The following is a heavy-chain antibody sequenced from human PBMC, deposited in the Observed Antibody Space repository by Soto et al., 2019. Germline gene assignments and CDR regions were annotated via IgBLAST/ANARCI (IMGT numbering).Heavy chain of an antibody. J-gene: IGHJ4*02. D-gene: IGHD5-18*01. V-gene: IGHV1-3*01. CDR3: ARGLNGYLHYFDY. CDR2: INAGNGNT. Sequence: GASVKVSCKASGYTFTNYVISWVRQAPGQGLEWMGWINAGNGNTKYSQKFQGRVTITRDTSASTAYMELSSLRSEDTAVYYCARGLNGYLHYFDYWGQGTLVTVSS. CDR1: GYTFTNYV.